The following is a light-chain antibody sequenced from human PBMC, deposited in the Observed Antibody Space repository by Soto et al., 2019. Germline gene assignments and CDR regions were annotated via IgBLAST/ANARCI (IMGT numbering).Light chain of an antibody. CDR2: AAS. CDR3: QQLYTYPRT. Sequence: GDRVTITCRASQDIRDALGWYQQKPGKAPKLLIFAASTLQSGVPSRFSGSGSGTDFTLTISSLQTEDFATYYCQQLYTYPRTFGQGTKVDI. CDR1: QDIRDA. J-gene: IGKJ1*01. V-gene: IGKV1-9*01.